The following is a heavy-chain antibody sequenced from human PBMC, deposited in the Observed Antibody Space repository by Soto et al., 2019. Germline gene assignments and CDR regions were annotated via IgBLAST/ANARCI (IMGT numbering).Heavy chain of an antibody. D-gene: IGHD6-13*01. CDR1: GFTFDDYA. Sequence: GGSLRLSCAASGFTFDDYAMHWVRQAPGKGLEWVSGISWNSGSIGYADSVKGRFTISRDNAKNSLYLQMNSLRAEDTALYYCAKGKQQLDRHWFDPWGQGTLVTVSS. J-gene: IGHJ5*02. CDR2: ISWNSGSI. CDR3: AKGKQQLDRHWFDP. V-gene: IGHV3-9*01.